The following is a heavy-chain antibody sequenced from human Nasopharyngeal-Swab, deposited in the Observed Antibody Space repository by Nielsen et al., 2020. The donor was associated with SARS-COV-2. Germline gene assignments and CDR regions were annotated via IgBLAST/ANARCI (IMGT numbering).Heavy chain of an antibody. Sequence: SETLSLTCTVSGGSISSSSYYWGWIRQPPGKGLEWIGSIYYSGSTYYNPSLKSRVTISVDTSKNQFSLKLSSVTAADTAVYYCARLSSWYLRNYYFDYWGQGTLVTVSS. CDR2: IYYSGST. D-gene: IGHD6-13*01. J-gene: IGHJ4*02. CDR1: GGSISSSSYY. CDR3: ARLSSWYLRNYYFDY. V-gene: IGHV4-39*07.